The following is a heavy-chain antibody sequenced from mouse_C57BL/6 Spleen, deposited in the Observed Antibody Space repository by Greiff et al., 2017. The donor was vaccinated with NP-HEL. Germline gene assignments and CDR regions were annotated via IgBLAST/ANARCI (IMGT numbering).Heavy chain of an antibody. V-gene: IGHV5-4*01. CDR1: GFTFSSYA. D-gene: IGHD2-3*01. J-gene: IGHJ2*01. CDR3: ARDGYYASYFDY. CDR2: ISDGGSYT. Sequence: EVHLVESGGGLVKPGGSLKLSCAASGFTFSSYAMSWVRQTPEKRLEWVATISDGGSYTYYPDNVKGRFTISRDNAKNNLYLQMSHLKSEDTAMYYCARDGYYASYFDYWGQGTTLTVSS.